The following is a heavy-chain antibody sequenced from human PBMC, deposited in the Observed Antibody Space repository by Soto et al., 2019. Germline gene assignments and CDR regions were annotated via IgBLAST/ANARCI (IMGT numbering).Heavy chain of an antibody. CDR2: IVVGSGNT. CDR3: AADHCSGGRCYSVSLGY. Sequence: SVKVSCKASGFTFTSSAMQWVRQARGQRLEWIGWIVVGSGNTNYAQKFQERVTITRDMSTSTAYMELSSLRSEDTAVYYCAADHCSGGRCYSVSLGYWGQGTLVTVSS. V-gene: IGHV1-58*02. CDR1: GFTFTSSA. D-gene: IGHD2-15*01. J-gene: IGHJ4*02.